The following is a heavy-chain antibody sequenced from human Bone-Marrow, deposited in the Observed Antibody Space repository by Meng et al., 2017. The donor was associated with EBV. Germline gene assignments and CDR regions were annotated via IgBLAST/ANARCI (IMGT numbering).Heavy chain of an antibody. CDR2: IIPIFGTA. CDR1: GGTFSSDV. V-gene: IGHV1-69*01. J-gene: IGHJ5*02. D-gene: IGHD3-10*01. Sequence: QVRVVQAGAEVKKPGSSVKAPRKASGGTFSSDVISWVRQAPGQGLEWMGGIIPIFGTANYAQKFQGRVTITADESTSTAYMELSSLRSEDTAVYYCARGAVRGVIHWFDPWGQGTLVTVSS. CDR3: ARGAVRGVIHWFDP.